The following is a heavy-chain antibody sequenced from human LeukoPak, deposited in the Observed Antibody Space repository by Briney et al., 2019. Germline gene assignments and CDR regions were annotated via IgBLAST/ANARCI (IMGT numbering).Heavy chain of an antibody. CDR2: IYSSGTT. J-gene: IGHJ4*02. CDR3: ARDGAYCGGDCYLFDY. CDR1: GGSINTYY. Sequence: SETLSLTCTVSGGSINTYYWSWIRQPAGKGLEWIGRIYSSGTTHYNPSLKSRVTMSVDTSKNQFSLKLSSVTAADTAVYYCARDGAYCGGDCYLFDYWGQGTLVTVSS. V-gene: IGHV4-4*07. D-gene: IGHD2-21*02.